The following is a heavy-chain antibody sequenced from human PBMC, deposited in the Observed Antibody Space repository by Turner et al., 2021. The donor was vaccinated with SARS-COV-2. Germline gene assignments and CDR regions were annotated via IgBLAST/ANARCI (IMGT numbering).Heavy chain of an antibody. CDR2: IYYSGST. D-gene: IGHD3-22*01. CDR1: GGRISSYY. V-gene: IGHV4-59*01. CDR3: ASYYYDSSGYHYAFDY. Sequence: QVQLQESGPGRVEPSETLSLTCTVSGGRISSYYGSWIRQPPGKGLGWIGYIYYSGSTNYSPSLKSRVTISVDTSKNQFSLKLSSVTAADTAVYYCASYYYDSSGYHYAFDYWGQGTLVTVSS. J-gene: IGHJ4*02.